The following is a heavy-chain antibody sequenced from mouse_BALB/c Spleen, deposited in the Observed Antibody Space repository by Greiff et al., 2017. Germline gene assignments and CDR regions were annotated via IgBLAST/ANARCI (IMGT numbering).Heavy chain of an antibody. Sequence: EVQLVESGGGLVQPGGSLKLSCAASGFTFTSYGMSWVRQTPDKRLELVATISSNGGSTYYPDSVKGRFTISRDNAKKTLYLQMSSLKSEDTAVYYCARTGSLVSGFDYWGQGTTLTVSS. J-gene: IGHJ2*01. V-gene: IGHV5-6-3*01. CDR3: ARTGSLVSGFDY. CDR2: ISSNGGST. D-gene: IGHD4-1*01. CDR1: GFTFTSYG.